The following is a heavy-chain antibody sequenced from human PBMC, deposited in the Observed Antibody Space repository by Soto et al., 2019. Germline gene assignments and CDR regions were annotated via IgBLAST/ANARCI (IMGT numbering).Heavy chain of an antibody. V-gene: IGHV4-31*03. Sequence: PSETLSLTCTVSGGSISSGGYYWSWIRQHPGKGLEWIGYIYYSGSTYYNPSLKSRVTISVDTSKNQFSLKLSSVTAADTAVYYCARDGSGGSFDYWGQGTRVTVSS. J-gene: IGHJ4*02. CDR3: ARDGSGGSFDY. CDR1: GGSISSGGYY. CDR2: IYYSGST. D-gene: IGHD2-15*01.